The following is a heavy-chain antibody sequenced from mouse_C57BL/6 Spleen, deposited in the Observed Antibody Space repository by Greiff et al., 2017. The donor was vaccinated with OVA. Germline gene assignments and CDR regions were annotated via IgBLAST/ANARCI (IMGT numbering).Heavy chain of an antibody. CDR3: ARSYGYGAY. Sequence: VQLQQSGAELVRPGTSVKVSCKASGYAFTNYLIEWVKQRPGQGLEWIGVINPGSGGTNYNEKFKGKATLTADKSSSTAYMQLSSLTSEDSAVYFCARSYGYGAYWGQGTLVTVSA. J-gene: IGHJ3*01. CDR2: INPGSGGT. D-gene: IGHD2-2*01. CDR1: GYAFTNYL. V-gene: IGHV1-54*01.